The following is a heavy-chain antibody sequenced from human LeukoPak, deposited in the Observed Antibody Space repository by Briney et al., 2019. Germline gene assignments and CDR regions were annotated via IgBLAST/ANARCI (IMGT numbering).Heavy chain of an antibody. CDR1: GGSISSGSYY. V-gene: IGHV4-61*02. Sequence: NPSQTLSLTCTVSGGSISSGSYYRSWLRQPAGKGLEWIGRIYTSGSTNYNPSLKSRVTISVDTSKNQFSLKLSSVTAADTAVYYCARDPTTLTLFGNYYYMDVWGKGTTVTVSS. CDR3: ARDPTTLTLFGNYYYMDV. CDR2: IYTSGST. D-gene: IGHD3-3*01. J-gene: IGHJ6*03.